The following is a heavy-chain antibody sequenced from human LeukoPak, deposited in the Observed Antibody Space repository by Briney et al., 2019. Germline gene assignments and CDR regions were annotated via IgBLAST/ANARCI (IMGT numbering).Heavy chain of an antibody. CDR1: GGSFSGYY. J-gene: IGHJ6*02. D-gene: IGHD2-2*02. CDR3: ARGWEDIVVVPAAILVSPISGYYGMDV. V-gene: IGHV4-34*01. Sequence: SETLSLTCAVYGGSFSGYYWSWIRQPPGKGLEWIGEITHSGSTNYNPSLKSRVTISVDTSKNQFSLKLSSVTAADTAVYYCARGWEDIVVVPAAILVSPISGYYGMDVWGQGTTVTVSS. CDR2: ITHSGST.